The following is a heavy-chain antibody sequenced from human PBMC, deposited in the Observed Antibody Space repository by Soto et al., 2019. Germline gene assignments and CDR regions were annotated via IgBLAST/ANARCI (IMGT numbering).Heavy chain of an antibody. V-gene: IGHV4-34*01. D-gene: IGHD3-10*01. CDR3: ARTRGITMVRVVRRSSWLDP. J-gene: IGHJ5*02. CDR1: GGSFSGYY. CDR2: INHSGST. Sequence: PSETLSLTCAVYGGSFSGYYWSWIRQPPGKGLEWIGEINHSGSTNYNPSLKSRVTISVDTSKNQFSLKLSSVTAADTAVYYCARTRGITMVRVVRRSSWLDPWGQGTLVTVSS.